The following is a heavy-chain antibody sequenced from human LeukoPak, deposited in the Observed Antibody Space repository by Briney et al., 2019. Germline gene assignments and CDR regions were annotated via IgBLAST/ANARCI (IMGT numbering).Heavy chain of an antibody. CDR1: GFTFSSYW. V-gene: IGHV3-7*01. D-gene: IGHD3-3*02. J-gene: IGHJ3*02. CDR3: ARAQEHFWSGGGAFDI. CDR2: IKQDGSEK. Sequence: GGSLRLSCAASGFTFSSYWMSWVRQAPGKGLEWVANIKQDGSEKYYVDSVKGRFTISRDNAKNSLYLQMNSLRAEDTAVYYCARAQEHFWSGGGAFDIWGQGTMVTVSS.